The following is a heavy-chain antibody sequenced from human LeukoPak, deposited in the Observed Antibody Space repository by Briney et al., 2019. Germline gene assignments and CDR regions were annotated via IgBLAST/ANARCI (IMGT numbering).Heavy chain of an antibody. D-gene: IGHD3-22*01. Sequence: SETLSLTCSVSGGPISSSDYYWGWIRQPPGKGLEWIGRISYTGSTYYTPSLKSRVTISVDTSNNLFSLRLSSVTAGDTAVYYCARLTHSYYADSSGYYPYYYMDVWGKGTTVTVSS. CDR2: ISYTGST. J-gene: IGHJ6*03. V-gene: IGHV4-39*02. CDR1: GGPISSSDYY. CDR3: ARLTHSYYADSSGYYPYYYMDV.